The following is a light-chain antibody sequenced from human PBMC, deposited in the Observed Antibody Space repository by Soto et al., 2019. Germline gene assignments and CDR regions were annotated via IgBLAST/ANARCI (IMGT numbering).Light chain of an antibody. CDR2: DAS. J-gene: IGKJ1*01. CDR3: QQRSKWPQT. Sequence: EIVLTQSPATLSLSPGERATLSCRASQSVSSYLAWYQQKPGQAPRLLIYDASNRATGIPARFSGSGSGTDFALTISILEPEDFAVYYCQQRSKWPQTFGQGTKVEIK. V-gene: IGKV3-11*01. CDR1: QSVSSY.